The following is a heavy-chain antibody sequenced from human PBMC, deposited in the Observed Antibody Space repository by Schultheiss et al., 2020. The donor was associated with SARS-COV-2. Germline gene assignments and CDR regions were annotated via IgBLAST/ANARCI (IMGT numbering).Heavy chain of an antibody. Sequence: SVKVSCKASGYTFTSFAMQWVRQARGQRLEWIGWIVVGSGNTNYAQKFQERVTITRDMSTSTAYMELSSLRAEDTAVYYCARESLTYYDFLLSYYYYYGMDVWGQGTTVTVSS. CDR1: GYTFTSFA. D-gene: IGHD3-3*01. V-gene: IGHV1-58*02. J-gene: IGHJ6*02. CDR3: ARESLTYYDFLLSYYYYYGMDV. CDR2: IVVGSGNT.